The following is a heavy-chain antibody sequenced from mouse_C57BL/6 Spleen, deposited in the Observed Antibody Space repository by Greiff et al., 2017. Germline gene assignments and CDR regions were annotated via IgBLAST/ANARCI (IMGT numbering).Heavy chain of an antibody. V-gene: IGHV1-52*01. Sequence: QVQLKQPGAELVRPGSSVKLSCKASGYTFTSYWMHWVKQRPIQGLEWIGNIDPSDSETHYNQKFKDKATLTVDKSSSTAYMQLSSLTSEDSAVYYCARSGREDYFDYWGQGTTLTVSS. CDR2: IDPSDSET. D-gene: IGHD3-2*02. J-gene: IGHJ2*01. CDR1: GYTFTSYW. CDR3: ARSGREDYFDY.